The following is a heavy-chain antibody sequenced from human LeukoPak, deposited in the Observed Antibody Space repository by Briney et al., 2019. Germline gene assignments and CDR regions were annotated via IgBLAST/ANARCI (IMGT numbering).Heavy chain of an antibody. Sequence: GVSLRLSCAASGFTFSNAWMHWVRQAPGKWLVWVSRIYSYGSDTTYADSVNSRFIISRDNAKNTLYLQMNSLRGFDTAVYYCATDAGNGFSFWGQGTMVTVSS. D-gene: IGHD3/OR15-3a*01. CDR1: GFTFSNAW. CDR3: ATDAGNGFSF. J-gene: IGHJ3*01. V-gene: IGHV3-74*03. CDR2: IYSYGSDT.